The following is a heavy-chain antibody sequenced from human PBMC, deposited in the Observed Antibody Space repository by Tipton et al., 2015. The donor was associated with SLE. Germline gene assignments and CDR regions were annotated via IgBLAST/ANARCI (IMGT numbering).Heavy chain of an antibody. CDR2: MHVSGST. V-gene: IGHV4-61*02. Sequence: GLVKPSQTLSLTCTVSGGSISSGTSYWSWIRQSAGKGLEWIGRMHVSGSTKYNPSLESRVTISEDASKNQFSLKLTHVTAADTAVYYCARATAIFGGVNLGYYMDVWGKGTTVTVSS. CDR1: GGSISSGTSY. CDR3: ARATAIFGGVNLGYYMDV. D-gene: IGHD3-3*01. J-gene: IGHJ6*03.